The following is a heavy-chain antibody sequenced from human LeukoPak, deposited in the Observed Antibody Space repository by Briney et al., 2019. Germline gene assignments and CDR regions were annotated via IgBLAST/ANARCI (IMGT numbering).Heavy chain of an antibody. D-gene: IGHD3-22*01. CDR3: ARGRRYYYDSSGRGDYYYYMDV. V-gene: IGHV4-34*01. CDR1: GGSFSGYY. J-gene: IGHJ6*03. CDR2: INHSGST. Sequence: SETPSLTCAVYGGSFSGYYWSWIRQPPGKGLEWIGEINHSGSTNYNPSLKSRVTISVDTSKNQFSLKLSSVTAADTAVYYCARGRRYYYDSSGRGDYYYYMDVWGKGTTVTVSS.